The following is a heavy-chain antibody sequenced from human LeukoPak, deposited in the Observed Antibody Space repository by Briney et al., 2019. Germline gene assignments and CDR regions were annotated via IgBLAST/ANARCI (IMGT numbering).Heavy chain of an antibody. J-gene: IGHJ1*01. CDR3: ARDSQEFFQH. CDR2: ISPGSSSI. V-gene: IGHV3-48*04. CDR1: GFTFSSYS. Sequence: PGGSLRLSCAASGFTFSSYSMNWVRQAPGKGLEWVSYISPGSSSIHYADSMKGRFTISRDNSKNSLYLQMNSLRTEDTALYYCARDSQEFFQHWGQGTLVTVSS.